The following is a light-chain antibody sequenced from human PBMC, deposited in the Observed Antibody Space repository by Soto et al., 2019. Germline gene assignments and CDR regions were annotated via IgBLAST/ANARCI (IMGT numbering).Light chain of an antibody. CDR2: DAS. V-gene: IGKV3-11*01. CDR3: QQSSNWPPVN. J-gene: IGKJ5*01. CDR1: QSVSTY. Sequence: PGERATLSCRASQSVSTYLAWYQQKPGQAPRLLIYDASNRATGIPARFSGSGSGTDFTLTISSLEPEDFAVYYCQQSSNWPPVNCGQGTRREIK.